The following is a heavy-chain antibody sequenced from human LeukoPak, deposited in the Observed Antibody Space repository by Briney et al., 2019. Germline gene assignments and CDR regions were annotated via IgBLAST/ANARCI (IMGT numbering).Heavy chain of an antibody. CDR1: GGSISSYY. V-gene: IGHV4-59*01. D-gene: IGHD3-10*01. Sequence: SKTLSLTCTVSGGSISSYYWSWLRQPPGKGLEWIGYIYYSGSTNYNPSLKSRVTISVDTSKNQFSLKLSSVTAADTAVYYCARARGGYYFDYWGQGTLVTVSS. CDR2: IYYSGST. J-gene: IGHJ4*02. CDR3: ARARGGYYFDY.